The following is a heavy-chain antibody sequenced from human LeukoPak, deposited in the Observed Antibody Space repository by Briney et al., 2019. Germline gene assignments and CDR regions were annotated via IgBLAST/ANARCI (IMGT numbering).Heavy chain of an antibody. D-gene: IGHD3-10*01. J-gene: IGHJ5*02. CDR2: IYHSGRT. CDR1: GYSISSGYY. CDR3: ARDTYYYGSGSYRVVDP. Sequence: SETLSLTCTVSGYSISSGYYWGWIRQPPGKVLEWIGSIYHSGRTFYNPSLKSRVTISVDTSKNQFSLKLSSVTAADTAVYYRARDTYYYGSGSYRVVDPWGQGTLVTVSS. V-gene: IGHV4-38-2*02.